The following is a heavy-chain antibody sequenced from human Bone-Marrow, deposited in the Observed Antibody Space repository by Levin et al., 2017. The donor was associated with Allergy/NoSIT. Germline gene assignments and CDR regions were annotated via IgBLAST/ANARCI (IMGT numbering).Heavy chain of an antibody. V-gene: IGHV3-9*01. CDR2: ISSNSGTI. CDR3: AKASNLRGSIAAADY. Sequence: QPGESLKISCAASGFSLDGYAMHWVRQAPGKGLEWVSGISSNSGTIGYADSVKGRFTISRDNAKNSLYLQMNSLRGEDSALYYCAKASNLRGSIAAADYWAREPWSPSPQ. D-gene: IGHD6-13*01. CDR1: GFSLDGYA. J-gene: IGHJ4*02.